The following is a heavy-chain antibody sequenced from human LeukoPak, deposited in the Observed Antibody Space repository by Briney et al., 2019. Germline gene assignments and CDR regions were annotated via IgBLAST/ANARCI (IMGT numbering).Heavy chain of an antibody. J-gene: IGHJ6*03. CDR2: IIPIFGTA. CDR3: ARGGGYSYGQAAYYYYYYMDV. CDR1: GATFRSYG. Sequence: SVKVSCKASGATFRSYGITWVRQAPGQGLEWMGGIIPIFGTANYAQKFQGRVTITADESTSTAYMELSSLRSEDTAVYYCARGGGYSYGQAAYYYYYYMDVWGKGTTVTISS. V-gene: IGHV1-69*13. D-gene: IGHD5-18*01.